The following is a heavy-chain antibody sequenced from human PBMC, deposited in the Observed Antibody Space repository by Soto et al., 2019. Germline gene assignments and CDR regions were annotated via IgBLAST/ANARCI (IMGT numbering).Heavy chain of an antibody. Sequence: QLHLVQSGVVVKKPGASVTVSCSASGYPVTAYYMHWVRQAPGRGLEWMGGINPATGAAKYTQTFQGRVNMTRDTSTSTVFMELSGLTSEDTAVFYCARGGGVGVAGSAAFDMWGQGTLVTVSS. CDR3: ARGGGVGVAGSAAFDM. J-gene: IGHJ3*02. D-gene: IGHD3-3*01. CDR2: INPATGAA. CDR1: GYPVTAYY. V-gene: IGHV1-2*02.